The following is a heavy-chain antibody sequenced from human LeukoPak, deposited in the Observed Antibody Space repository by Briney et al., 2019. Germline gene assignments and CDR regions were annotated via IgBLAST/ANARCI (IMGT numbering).Heavy chain of an antibody. CDR1: GFTFSSYW. CDR2: IKQDGSEK. D-gene: IGHD3-10*01. V-gene: IGHV3-7*03. Sequence: GGSLRLSCAASGFTFSSYWMSWVRQAPGKGLEWVANIKQDGSEKYYVDSVKGRFTISRDNAKNSLYLQMNSLRAEDTAVYYCARAPPRRLLWFGMDVWGEGTTVTVSS. CDR3: ARAPPRRLLWFGMDV. J-gene: IGHJ6*04.